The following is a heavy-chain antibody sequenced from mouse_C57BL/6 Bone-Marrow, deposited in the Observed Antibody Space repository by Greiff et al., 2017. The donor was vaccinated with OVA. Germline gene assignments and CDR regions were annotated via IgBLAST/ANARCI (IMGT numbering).Heavy chain of an antibody. CDR2: IDPEDGDT. CDR1: GFNIKDYY. Sequence: VQLQQSGAELVRPGASVKLSCTASGFNIKDYYMHWVKQRPEQGLEWIGRIDPEDGDTEYAPKFQGKATMTADTSSNPAYLQLSSLTSEDTAVYYCTDGYFYAMDYWGQGTSVTVSS. D-gene: IGHD2-3*01. V-gene: IGHV14-1*01. J-gene: IGHJ4*01. CDR3: TDGYFYAMDY.